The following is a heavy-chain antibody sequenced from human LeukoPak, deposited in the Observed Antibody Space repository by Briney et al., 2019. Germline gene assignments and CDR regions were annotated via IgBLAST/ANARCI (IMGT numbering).Heavy chain of an antibody. CDR1: GFTFSSYW. V-gene: IGHV3-66*01. J-gene: IGHJ4*02. D-gene: IGHD3-9*01. Sequence: GGSLRLSCAASGFTFSSYWMSWVRQAPGKGLEWVSVTYSGGSTYYADSVKGRFTISRDNSKNTLHLQMNSLRAEDTAVYYCARDRYDILTGYVPIDNWGQGILVTVSS. CDR3: ARDRYDILTGYVPIDN. CDR2: TYSGGST.